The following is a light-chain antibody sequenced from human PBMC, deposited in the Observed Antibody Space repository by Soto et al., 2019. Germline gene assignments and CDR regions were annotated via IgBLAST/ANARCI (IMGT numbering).Light chain of an antibody. V-gene: IGLV2-14*01. CDR3: SSYTSSSHVV. J-gene: IGLJ2*01. CDR2: DVS. CDR1: SSDVGGYNY. Sequence: QSVLTQPASVSGSPGHSITISCTGTSSDVGGYNYVYWYQQHPGKAPKLIIYDVSYRPSGVSNRFSGSKSGNTASLTISGLQAEDEADYYCSSYTSSSHVVFGGGTKLTVL.